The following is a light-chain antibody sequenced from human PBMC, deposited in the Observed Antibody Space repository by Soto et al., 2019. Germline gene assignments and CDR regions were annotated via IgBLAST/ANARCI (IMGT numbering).Light chain of an antibody. J-gene: IGLJ3*02. V-gene: IGLV2-14*01. CDR2: EVS. CDR1: SSDVGGYNY. Sequence: QSALTQPASVSGSPGQSITISCTGTSSDVGGYNYVSWYQQHPGKAPKLMIYEVSNRPSGVSNRFSGSKSGNTASLTISGLQAEDEAVYYCSSYTSSSTWVFGGGTQLTVL. CDR3: SSYTSSSTWV.